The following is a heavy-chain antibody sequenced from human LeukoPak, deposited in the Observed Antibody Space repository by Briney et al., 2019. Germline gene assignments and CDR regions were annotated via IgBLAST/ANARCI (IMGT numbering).Heavy chain of an antibody. CDR3: TTDPDSWLFVDY. CDR1: GSTLSTAW. J-gene: IGHJ4*02. D-gene: IGHD3-9*01. CDR2: IKSKTDGGTT. Sequence: PVGSLRLSCAASGSTLSTAWMSWVRQAPGKGLEWVGRIKSKTDGGTTDYAAPVKGRFTISRDDSKNTLYLQMNSLKTEDTAVYYCTTDPDSWLFVDYWGQGTLVTVSS. V-gene: IGHV3-15*01.